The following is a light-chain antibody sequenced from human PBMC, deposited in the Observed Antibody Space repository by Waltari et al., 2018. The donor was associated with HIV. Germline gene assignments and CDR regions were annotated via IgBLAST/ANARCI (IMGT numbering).Light chain of an antibody. V-gene: IGLV1-40*01. CDR1: SSNIGAGYD. CDR2: GNS. Sequence: QSVLTQLPSVSGAPGQRVTISCTGSSSNIGAGYDVHWYQQLPGTAPKLLIYGNSNRPSGVPDRFSGSKSGNSASLAITGLQAEDEADYYCQSYDSSLSGYVFGTGTKVTVL. CDR3: QSYDSSLSGYV. J-gene: IGLJ1*01.